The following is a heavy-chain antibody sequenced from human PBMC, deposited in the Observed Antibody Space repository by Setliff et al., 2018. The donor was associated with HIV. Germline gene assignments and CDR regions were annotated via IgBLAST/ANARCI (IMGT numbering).Heavy chain of an antibody. D-gene: IGHD3-10*01. J-gene: IGHJ4*02. CDR2: INHSGST. V-gene: IGHV4-34*01. Sequence: KTSETLSLTCAVYGGSFSGYYWSWIRQPPGKGLEWIGEINHSGSTNYNPSLKSRLTISVDTSKNQFSLKLSSVTAADTATYYCARSQVRGVIIKGYWGQGTPVTVSS. CDR3: ARSQVRGVIIKGY. CDR1: GGSFSGYY.